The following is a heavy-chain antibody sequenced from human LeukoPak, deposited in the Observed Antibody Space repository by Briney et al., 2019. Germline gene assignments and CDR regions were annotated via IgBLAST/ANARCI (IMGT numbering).Heavy chain of an antibody. CDR1: GYSFSTYG. D-gene: IGHD3-16*02. Sequence: ASVKVSCKASGYSFSTYGINWVRQAPGQGLEWMGWISVYNGNTSYAQKFQGRVTMTTDTSTTTADMELRSLRSDDTAVYYCARSSDDYVWGSYREPFDHWGQGTLVTVSS. CDR2: ISVYNGNT. V-gene: IGHV1-18*01. J-gene: IGHJ4*02. CDR3: ARSSDDYVWGSYREPFDH.